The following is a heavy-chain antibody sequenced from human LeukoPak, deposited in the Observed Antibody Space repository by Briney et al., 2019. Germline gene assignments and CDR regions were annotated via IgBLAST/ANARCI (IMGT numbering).Heavy chain of an antibody. J-gene: IGHJ4*02. Sequence: PGGSLRLSCVTSEFIFSAFWMSWVRQAPGKGLEWVANINQDGSRKHYVGSVEGRFTVSRDNAKNALYLQTNSLRAEDTAVYFCARARGGRTYSETGGYPVFDNWGQGTLVTVSS. CDR3: ARARGGRTYSETGGYPVFDN. CDR2: INQDGSRK. D-gene: IGHD2-8*02. V-gene: IGHV3-7*01. CDR1: EFIFSAFW.